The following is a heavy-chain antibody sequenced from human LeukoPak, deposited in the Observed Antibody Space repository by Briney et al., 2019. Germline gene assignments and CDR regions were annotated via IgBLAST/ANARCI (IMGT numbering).Heavy chain of an antibody. D-gene: IGHD2-2*02. Sequence: GGSLRLSFAPPGFTFSGYGMHWVRQAPGKGLGWVAVIWYDGSNKYYADSVKGRFTISRDNSKNTLYLQMNSLRAEDTAVYYCARDALDIVVVPAAIWAPHHDAFDIWGQGTMVTVSS. CDR3: ARDALDIVVVPAAIWAPHHDAFDI. V-gene: IGHV3-33*01. J-gene: IGHJ3*02. CDR2: IWYDGSNK. CDR1: GFTFSGYG.